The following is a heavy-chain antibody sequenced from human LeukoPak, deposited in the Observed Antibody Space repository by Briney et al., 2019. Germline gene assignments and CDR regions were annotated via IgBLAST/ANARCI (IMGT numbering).Heavy chain of an antibody. V-gene: IGHV4-34*01. CDR2: INHSGST. CDR1: GGSLSGYY. Sequence: PSETLSLTCGVNGGSLSGYYWSWIRQSPTKELGWIGEINHSGSTNYNPSLQSRVTISVDTSKNQFYLNLKSMTAADTAVYYCARGRWSSSSVIGYWGRGTRVTVST. D-gene: IGHD6-6*01. J-gene: IGHJ4*02. CDR3: ARGRWSSSSVIGY.